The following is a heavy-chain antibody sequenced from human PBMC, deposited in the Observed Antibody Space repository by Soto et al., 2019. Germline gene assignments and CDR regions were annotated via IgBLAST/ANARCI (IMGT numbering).Heavy chain of an antibody. V-gene: IGHV4-39*07. CDR3: ARGEVVSPPAIWFDP. D-gene: IGHD2-15*01. Sequence: SETLSLTCTVSGGSISSGGCYWSWIRQPPGKGLEWIGEINHSGSTNYNPSLKSRVTISVDTSKNQFSLKLSSVTAADTAVYYCARGEVVSPPAIWFDPWGQGTLVTVSS. J-gene: IGHJ5*02. CDR2: INHSGST. CDR1: GGSISSGGCY.